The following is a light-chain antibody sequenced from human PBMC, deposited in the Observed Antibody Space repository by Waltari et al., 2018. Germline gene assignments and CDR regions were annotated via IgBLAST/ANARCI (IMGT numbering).Light chain of an antibody. V-gene: IGKV1D-12*01. CDR3: QQASRLPIT. J-gene: IGKJ5*01. CDR1: QGIKSW. CDR2: AAS. Sequence: DIQMTQSPTSVSASVGDRVTITCRASQGIKSWLVWYQQKPGQAPKFRISAASSLEGGVPSRFSASGSGTDFTLTISSLQPEDFATYYCQQASRLPITFGQGTRLEIK.